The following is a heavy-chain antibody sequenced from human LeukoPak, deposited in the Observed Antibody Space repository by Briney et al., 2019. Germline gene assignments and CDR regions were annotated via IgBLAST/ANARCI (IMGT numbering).Heavy chain of an antibody. J-gene: IGHJ4*02. Sequence: GGSLRLSCAASGFTFSTYAMSWVRQAPGKGLEWVSAISGSGSSTYYADSVKGRFTISRDNSKNTLYLQMNSLRAEDTAVYYCAKERSMSSSTLLVGDYWGQGILVTVSS. CDR3: AKERSMSSSTLLVGDY. CDR2: ISGSGSST. D-gene: IGHD2-2*01. CDR1: GFTFSTYA. V-gene: IGHV3-23*01.